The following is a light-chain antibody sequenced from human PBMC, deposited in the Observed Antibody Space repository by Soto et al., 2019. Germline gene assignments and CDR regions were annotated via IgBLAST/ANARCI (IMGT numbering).Light chain of an antibody. J-gene: IGLJ1*01. CDR3: SSYAGSNTYV. Sequence: QSVLTQPPSASESPGQSVTISCTGTSSDVGGYNYVSWYQHHPGKAPKLMIYEVTKRPSGVPDRFSGSKSGNTASLTVSGLQAEDETDYYCSSYAGSNTYVVGTGTKVTV. CDR2: EVT. V-gene: IGLV2-8*01. CDR1: SSDVGGYNY.